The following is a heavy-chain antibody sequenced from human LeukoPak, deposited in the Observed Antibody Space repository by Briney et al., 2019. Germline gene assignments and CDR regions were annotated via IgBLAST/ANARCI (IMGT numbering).Heavy chain of an antibody. V-gene: IGHV3-30*02. J-gene: IGHJ3*02. CDR1: GSTFSSYG. Sequence: GGSLRLSCAASGSTFSSYGMHWVRQAPGKGLEWVAFIRYDGSNKYYADSVKGRFTISRDNSKNTLYLQMNSLRAEDTAVYYCAKQGRIAASKAYVDDAFDIWGQGTMVTVSS. CDR2: IRYDGSNK. CDR3: AKQGRIAASKAYVDDAFDI. D-gene: IGHD6-25*01.